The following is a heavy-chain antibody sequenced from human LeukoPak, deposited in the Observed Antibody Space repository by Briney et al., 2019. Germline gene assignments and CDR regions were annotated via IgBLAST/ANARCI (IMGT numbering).Heavy chain of an antibody. J-gene: IGHJ4*02. V-gene: IGHV3-23*01. CDR1: GITLSNYG. Sequence: GGSLRLSCAVSGITLSNYGMSWVRQAPGKGLEWVAGISDSGGRTKYADSVKGRFTISRDNPKNTLYLQMNSLRPEDTAVYFCAIRGVVIRVILVGFHKEANYFDSWGQGVLVTVSS. CDR3: AIRGVVIRVILVGFHKEANYFDS. CDR2: ISDSGGRT. D-gene: IGHD3-22*01.